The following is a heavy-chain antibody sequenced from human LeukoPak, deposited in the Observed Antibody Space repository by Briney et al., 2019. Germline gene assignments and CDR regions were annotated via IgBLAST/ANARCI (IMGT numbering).Heavy chain of an antibody. Sequence: SETLSLTCTVSGGSISSYYWSWIRQPPGKGLEWIGYIYYSGSTNYNPSLKSRVTISVDTSKNQFFLKLSSVTAADTAVYYCARGSSGWYYFDYWGQGTLVTVSS. J-gene: IGHJ4*02. CDR3: ARGSSGWYYFDY. V-gene: IGHV4-59*01. CDR1: GGSISSYY. D-gene: IGHD6-19*01. CDR2: IYYSGST.